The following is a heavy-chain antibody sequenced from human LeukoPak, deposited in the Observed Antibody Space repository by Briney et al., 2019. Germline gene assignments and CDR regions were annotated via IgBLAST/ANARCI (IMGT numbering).Heavy chain of an antibody. CDR3: ARRGPGYYYMDV. V-gene: IGHV3-48*01. J-gene: IGHJ6*03. D-gene: IGHD1-14*01. Sequence: GGSLRLSCAVSGFTFLSYSMNCVRQAPGKGLEWVSYISSSSSTIYYADSVKGRFTISRDNAKNSLYLQMNSLRAEDTAVYYCARRGPGYYYMDVWGKGTTVTVSS. CDR2: ISSSSSTI. CDR1: GFTFLSYS.